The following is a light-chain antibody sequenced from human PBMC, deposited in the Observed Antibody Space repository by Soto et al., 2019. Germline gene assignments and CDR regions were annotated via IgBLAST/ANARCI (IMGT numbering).Light chain of an antibody. V-gene: IGLV1-40*01. Sequence: QSVLTQPPSVSGAPGQRVTISCTGSSSDIGAHYDVHWYQQLPGTAPKLLIYGNNNRPSGVPDRFSGSKSGTSASLAISGLRSEDEADYYCAAWDDSLSGPRVFGGGTKLTVL. CDR2: GNN. J-gene: IGLJ3*02. CDR3: AAWDDSLSGPRV. CDR1: SSDIGAHYD.